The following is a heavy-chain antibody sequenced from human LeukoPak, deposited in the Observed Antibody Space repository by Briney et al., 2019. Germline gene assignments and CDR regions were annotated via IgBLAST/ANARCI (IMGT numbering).Heavy chain of an antibody. Sequence: SETLSLTCTVSGGSISSSSYYWGWIRQPPGKGLEWIGSIYYSGSTYYNPSLKSRVTISVDTSKNQFSLKLSSVTAADTAVYYCARRSVSSVFDCWGQGTLVTVSS. CDR3: ARRSVSSVFDC. J-gene: IGHJ4*02. CDR2: IYYSGST. CDR1: GGSISSSSYY. D-gene: IGHD3-3*01. V-gene: IGHV4-39*01.